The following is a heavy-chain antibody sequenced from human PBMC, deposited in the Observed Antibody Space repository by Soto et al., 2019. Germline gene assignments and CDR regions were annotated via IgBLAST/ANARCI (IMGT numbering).Heavy chain of an antibody. D-gene: IGHD3-9*01. Sequence: PSETLSLTCAVYGGSFSGNYWIWIRQPPGKGLEWIGEINHSGSTNYNPSLKSRVTISVDTSKNQFSLKLSSVTAADTAVYYCARVRRYDILTGSGYFAYWGQGTLVTVSS. J-gene: IGHJ4*02. CDR3: ARVRRYDILTGSGYFAY. V-gene: IGHV4-34*01. CDR2: INHSGST. CDR1: GGSFSGNY.